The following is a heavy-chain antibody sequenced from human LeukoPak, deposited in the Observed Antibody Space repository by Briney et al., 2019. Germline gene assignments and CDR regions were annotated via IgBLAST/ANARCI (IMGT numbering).Heavy chain of an antibody. CDR1: GGTLSSYA. V-gene: IGHV1-69*01. J-gene: IGHJ4*02. CDR3: ARGSLSVVAATLGFDY. D-gene: IGHD2-15*01. CDR2: IIPIFGTA. Sequence: ASVKVSCQASGGTLSSYAISWVRQAPGQGLEWMGGIIPIFGTANYAQKFQGRVTITADESTSTAYMELSSLRSEDTAVYYCARGSLSVVAATLGFDYWGQGTLVTVSS.